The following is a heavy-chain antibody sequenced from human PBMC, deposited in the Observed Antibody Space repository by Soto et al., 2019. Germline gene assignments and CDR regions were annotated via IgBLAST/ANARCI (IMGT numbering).Heavy chain of an antibody. Sequence: ESGGGVVQPGGSLRLSCAASGFIVNSNYMSWVRQAPGKGLEWVSVIYSGGSTYYTPSVQGRFTISRHNSNNTVSLQMSSLRPEDTAVYFCATSGGRYRAFDIWGQGTMVTVSS. CDR3: ATSGGRYRAFDI. CDR2: IYSGGST. CDR1: GFIVNSNY. D-gene: IGHD2-2*01. V-gene: IGHV3-53*04. J-gene: IGHJ3*02.